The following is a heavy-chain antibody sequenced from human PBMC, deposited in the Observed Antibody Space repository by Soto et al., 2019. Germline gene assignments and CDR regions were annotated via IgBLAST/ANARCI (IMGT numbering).Heavy chain of an antibody. V-gene: IGHV2-5*01. J-gene: IGHJ4*02. D-gene: IGHD3-3*01. CDR2: IYWNDDK. CDR1: GFSLSTSGVG. Sequence: QITLKESGPTLVKPTQTLTLTCTFSGFSLSTSGVGVGWIRQPPGKALEWLALIYWNDDKRYSPSLKSRLTITKDTTKNPVVLTMTNMDPVDTATYSCAHRLDTIFGGVIIRGGGFDYWGQGTLVTVSS. CDR3: AHRLDTIFGGVIIRGGGFDY.